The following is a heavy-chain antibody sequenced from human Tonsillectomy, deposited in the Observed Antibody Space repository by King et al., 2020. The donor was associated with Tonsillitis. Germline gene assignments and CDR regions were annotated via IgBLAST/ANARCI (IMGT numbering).Heavy chain of an antibody. CDR1: GYTSTNYW. Sequence: QLVQSGAEVKKPGASLKISCKASGYTSTNYWIGWVRQMPGKGLEWMGIIFLEDSDTRYSPSFQGHVTISADRSTSTAYLQWRSLTSSDTAIYYCATEWAHDGFDYWGQGTQVTVSS. D-gene: IGHD1-26*01. J-gene: IGHJ4*02. CDR3: ATEWAHDGFDY. CDR2: IFLEDSDT. V-gene: IGHV5-51*03.